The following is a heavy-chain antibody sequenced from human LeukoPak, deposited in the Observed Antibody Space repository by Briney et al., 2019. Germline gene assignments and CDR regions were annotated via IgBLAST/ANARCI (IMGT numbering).Heavy chain of an antibody. CDR3: AREALIVGNAFDI. V-gene: IGHV1-69*13. D-gene: IGHD1-26*01. Sequence: ASVKVSCKASGGTFSSYAISWVRQAPGQGLEWMGRIIPIFGTANYAQKFQGRVTITADESTSTAYMELSSLRSEDTAVYYCAREALIVGNAFDIWGQGTMVTVSS. J-gene: IGHJ3*02. CDR2: IIPIFGTA. CDR1: GGTFSSYA.